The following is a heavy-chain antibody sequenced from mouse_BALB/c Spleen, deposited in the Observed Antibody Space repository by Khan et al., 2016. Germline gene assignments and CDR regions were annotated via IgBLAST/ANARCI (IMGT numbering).Heavy chain of an antibody. V-gene: IGHV3-2*02. CDR2: ISYSGNT. CDR1: GYSITSDYA. Sequence: EVQLQESGPGLVKPSQSLSLTCTVTGYSITSDYAWNWIRQFPGNKLEWMGYISYSGNTSYNPSLKSRISITRDTSKNQFFLQLNSVTTEDTATYYCTRRDYYGLFDYWGQCTSLTVSS. CDR3: TRRDYYGLFDY. J-gene: IGHJ2*02. D-gene: IGHD1-1*01.